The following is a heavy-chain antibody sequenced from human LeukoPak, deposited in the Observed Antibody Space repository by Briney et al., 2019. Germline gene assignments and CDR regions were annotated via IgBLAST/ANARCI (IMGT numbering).Heavy chain of an antibody. CDR3: ARVDIVATDAFDI. Sequence: SETLSLTCTVSGGSISSYYWSWIRQPPGKGLEWIGYIYYSGGTNYNPSLKSRVTISVDTSKNQFSLKLSSVTAADTAVYYCARVDIVATDAFDIWGQGTMVTVSS. D-gene: IGHD5-12*01. CDR1: GGSISSYY. V-gene: IGHV4-59*01. J-gene: IGHJ3*02. CDR2: IYYSGGT.